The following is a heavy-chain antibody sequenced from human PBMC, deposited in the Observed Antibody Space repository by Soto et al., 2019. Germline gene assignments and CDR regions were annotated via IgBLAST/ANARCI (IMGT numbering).Heavy chain of an antibody. CDR2: IIPIFGTA. V-gene: IGHV1-69*13. CDR1: GGTFSSYA. J-gene: IGHJ6*02. CDR3: AREGTGTTEDYYYYGMDV. Sequence: AASVKVSCKASGGTFSSYAISWVRQAPGQGLEWMGGIIPIFGTANYAQKFQGRVTITADESTSTAYMELSSLRSEDTAVYYCAREGTGTTEDYYYYGMDVWGQGTTVTVSS. D-gene: IGHD1-7*01.